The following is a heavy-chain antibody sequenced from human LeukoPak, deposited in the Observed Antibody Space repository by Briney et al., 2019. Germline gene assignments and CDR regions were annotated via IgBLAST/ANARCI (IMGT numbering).Heavy chain of an antibody. CDR2: INPNSGNT. CDR1: GYTLTGYY. CDR3: ARSSGNTDAFDI. V-gene: IGHV1-8*02. Sequence: GASVKVSCKASGYTLTGYYMHWVRQAPGQGLEWMGWINPNSGNTGYAQKFQGRVTMTRNTSISTAYMELSSLRSEDTAVYYCARSSGNTDAFDIWGQGTMVTVSS. J-gene: IGHJ3*02. D-gene: IGHD1/OR15-1a*01.